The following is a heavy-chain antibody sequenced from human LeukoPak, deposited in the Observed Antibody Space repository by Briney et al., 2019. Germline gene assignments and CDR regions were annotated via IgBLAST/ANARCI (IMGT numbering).Heavy chain of an antibody. J-gene: IGHJ3*01. D-gene: IGHD4-23*01. CDR2: IIPILGTP. CDR3: ARDAQWELRAFDV. V-gene: IGHV1-69*06. Sequence: SVKVSCKASGGTFSSYAINWVRQAPGQGLEWMGGIIPILGTPNYAQKFQGRVTITADKSTNTTYMEITSLTSDDTAVYYCARDAQWELRAFDVWGRGTMVIVSS. CDR1: GGTFSSYA.